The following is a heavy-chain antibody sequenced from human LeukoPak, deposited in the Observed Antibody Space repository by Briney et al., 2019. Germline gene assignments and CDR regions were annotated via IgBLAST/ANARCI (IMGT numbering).Heavy chain of an antibody. J-gene: IGHJ4*02. CDR1: GFTFSSYW. D-gene: IGHD3-10*01. Sequence: AGGSLRLSCAASGFTFSSYWMSWVCQAPGKGLEWVANIKQDGSEKYYVDSVKGRFTISRDNAKNSLYLQMNSLRAEDTAVYYWARSFRPYYYGSGSYSRGGDYWGQGTLVTVSS. V-gene: IGHV3-7*01. CDR2: IKQDGSEK. CDR3: ARSFRPYYYGSGSYSRGGDY.